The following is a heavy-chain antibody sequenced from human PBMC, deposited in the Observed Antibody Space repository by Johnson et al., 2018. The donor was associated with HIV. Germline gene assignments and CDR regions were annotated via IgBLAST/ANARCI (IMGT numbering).Heavy chain of an antibody. V-gene: IGHV3-33*01. Sequence: VQLVESGGGVVEPGRSLRLSCAASGFTFSSYAMHWVRQAPGKGLEWVAVIWFDERDKYYTDSVKGRFTISRDNSKNTLYLQMNSLRAEDTAVYYCARDRRSSFDIWGQGTMVAVSS. CDR3: ARDRRSSFDI. CDR2: IWFDERDK. CDR1: GFTFSSYA. D-gene: IGHD6-6*01. J-gene: IGHJ3*02.